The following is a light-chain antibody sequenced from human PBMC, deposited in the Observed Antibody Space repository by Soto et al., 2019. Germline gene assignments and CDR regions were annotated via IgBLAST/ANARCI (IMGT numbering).Light chain of an antibody. J-gene: IGLJ1*01. CDR2: EVT. V-gene: IGLV2-8*01. CDR3: SSYAGANRV. Sequence: QSALTQPPSASGSPGQSVTISCTGTSSDVGANNYVSWYQQHPGKAPKLMIYEVTKRPSGVPDRSSASKSGNTASLTVSGLQAEDEADYYCSSYAGANRVFGTGTKVTVL. CDR1: SSDVGANNY.